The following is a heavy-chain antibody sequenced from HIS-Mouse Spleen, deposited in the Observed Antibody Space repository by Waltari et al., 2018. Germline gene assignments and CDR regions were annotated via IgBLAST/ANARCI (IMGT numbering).Heavy chain of an antibody. D-gene: IGHD6-13*01. Sequence: QVQLAQSGAEVKTPGASVKVPCKAPGYTVTSLHMHWVRQAPGQGLEWMGIINPSGGSTSYAQKFQGRVTMTRDTSTSTVYMELSSLRSEDTAVYYCARGSGYSSSWDAFDIWGQGTMVTVSS. J-gene: IGHJ3*02. V-gene: IGHV1-46*03. CDR3: ARGSGYSSSWDAFDI. CDR2: INPSGGST. CDR1: GYTVTSLH.